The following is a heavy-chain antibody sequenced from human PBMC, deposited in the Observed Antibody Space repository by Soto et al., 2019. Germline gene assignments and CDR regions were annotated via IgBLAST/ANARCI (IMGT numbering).Heavy chain of an antibody. Sequence: ASVKVSCKASGYTFTSYGISWVRQAPGQGLEWMGWISAYNGNTNYAQKLQGRVTMTTDTSTSTAYMELRSLRSDDTAVYYCARDHRGATGTDFFWFDPWGQGTLVTVSS. CDR3: ARDHRGATGTDFFWFDP. V-gene: IGHV1-18*01. CDR2: ISAYNGNT. CDR1: GYTFTSYG. J-gene: IGHJ5*02. D-gene: IGHD1-1*01.